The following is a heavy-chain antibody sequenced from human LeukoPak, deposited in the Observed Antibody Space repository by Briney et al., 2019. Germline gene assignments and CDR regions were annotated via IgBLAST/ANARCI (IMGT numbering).Heavy chain of an antibody. Sequence: GGSLRLSCAASGFTFSSYWMSWVRQAPGKGLEWVASIKQDGSEKYYVDSVKGRFTISRDSSKNMVNLQMNSLRAEDTAVYYCAREGEGRYYYGMDVWGQGTTVTVSS. D-gene: IGHD3-10*01. J-gene: IGHJ6*02. CDR2: IKQDGSEK. CDR1: GFTFSSYW. V-gene: IGHV3-7*01. CDR3: AREGEGRYYYGMDV.